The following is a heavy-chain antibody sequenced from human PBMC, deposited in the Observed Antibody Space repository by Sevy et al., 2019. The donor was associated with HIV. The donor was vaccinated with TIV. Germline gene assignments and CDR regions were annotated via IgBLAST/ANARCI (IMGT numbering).Heavy chain of an antibody. CDR1: GGSISGSS. V-gene: IGHV4-59*08. D-gene: IGHD4-17*01. J-gene: IGHJ4*01. CDR2: VFASAIT. CDR3: ARHGAYGDYVPNDPPLDY. Sequence: SETLSLTCTVTGGSISGSSWSWIRQPPGKGLEWIGNVFASAITNYNPSLKSRVTFSLDTSESQSSLILNSVTAADTAVYYCARHGAYGDYVPNDPPLDYWGRGILVTVSS.